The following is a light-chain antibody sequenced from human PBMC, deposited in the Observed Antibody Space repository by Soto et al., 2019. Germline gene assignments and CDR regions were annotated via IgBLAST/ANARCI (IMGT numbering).Light chain of an antibody. Sequence: LTQPASVSGSPGQSITISCTGTSSDVGSSNLVSWYQQHPGKTPKLIIYEGSRRPSGVSGRFSGSMSGNAASLTISGLQAEDEADYYCCSFARSSTSYVFGTGTKVTVL. CDR1: SSDVGSSNL. V-gene: IGLV2-23*01. CDR2: EGS. J-gene: IGLJ1*01. CDR3: CSFARSSTSYV.